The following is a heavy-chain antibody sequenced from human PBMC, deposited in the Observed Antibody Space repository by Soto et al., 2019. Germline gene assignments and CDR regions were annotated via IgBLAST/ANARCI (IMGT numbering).Heavy chain of an antibody. J-gene: IGHJ5*02. V-gene: IGHV4-4*02. Sequence: QVQLQESGPGLVKPSGTLSLTCAVSGGSISSSNWWSWVRQPPGKGLEWIGEIYHSGSTNYNPSLKSRGTISVDKSKNQFSLKLSSVTAADTAVYYCARDHFYCSSTSCSGEGWFDPWGQGTLVTVSS. CDR3: ARDHFYCSSTSCSGEGWFDP. CDR1: GGSISSSNW. CDR2: IYHSGST. D-gene: IGHD2-2*01.